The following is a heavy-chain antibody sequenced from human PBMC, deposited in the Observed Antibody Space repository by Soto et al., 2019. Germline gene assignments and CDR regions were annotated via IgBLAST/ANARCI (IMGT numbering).Heavy chain of an antibody. V-gene: IGHV4-34*01. D-gene: IGHD3-22*01. J-gene: IGHJ4*01. CDR3: ARGSLDDSSGYYLDY. CDR1: GGSISSYY. CDR2: INHSGST. Sequence: PSETLSLTCTVSGGSISSYYWTWIRQPPGKGLEWIGEINHSGSTNYNPSLKSRVTISVDTSKNQFSLKLSSVTAADTAVYYCARGSLDDSSGYYLDYWGQGTLVTVSS.